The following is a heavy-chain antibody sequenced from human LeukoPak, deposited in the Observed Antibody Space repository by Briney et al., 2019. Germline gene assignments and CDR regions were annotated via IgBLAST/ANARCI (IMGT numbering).Heavy chain of an antibody. CDR3: AKDGYSGYARLDY. V-gene: IGHV3-23*01. J-gene: IGHJ4*02. CDR2: ISGSGGST. CDR1: GFTFSSYA. Sequence: PGGSLSLSCAASGFTFSSYAMSWVRQAPGKGLEWVSAISGSGGSTYYADSVKGRFTISRDNSKNTLYLQMNSLRAEDTAVYYCAKDGYSGYARLDYWGQGTLVTVSS. D-gene: IGHD5-12*01.